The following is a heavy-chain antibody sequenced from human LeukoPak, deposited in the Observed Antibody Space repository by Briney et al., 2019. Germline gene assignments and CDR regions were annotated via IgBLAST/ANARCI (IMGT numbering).Heavy chain of an antibody. CDR1: GFTFTSPA. D-gene: IGHD2-2*01. J-gene: IGHJ5*02. V-gene: IGHV1-58*01. Sequence: SVKVSCKASGFTFTSPAVQWVRQARGQRLEWIGWIVVGSGNTNYTQKFQERVTITRDMSTSTAYMELSSLRSEDTAVYYCAASVAMRYPWGQGTLVTVSS. CDR3: AASVAMRYP. CDR2: IVVGSGNT.